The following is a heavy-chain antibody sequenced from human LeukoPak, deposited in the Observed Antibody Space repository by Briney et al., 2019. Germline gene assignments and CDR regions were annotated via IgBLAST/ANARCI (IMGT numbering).Heavy chain of an antibody. CDR3: AREYCSSTSCYPVSYGAFDI. CDR1: GGAISSGGYY. Sequence: SETLSLTCTVSGGAISSGGYYWSWIRQPPGKGLEWIVYIYHSGSTYYNPSLKSRVTISVDRSKNQFSLKLSSVTAADTAVYYCAREYCSSTSCYPVSYGAFDIWGQGTMVTVSS. J-gene: IGHJ3*02. CDR2: IYHSGST. D-gene: IGHD2-2*01. V-gene: IGHV4-30-2*01.